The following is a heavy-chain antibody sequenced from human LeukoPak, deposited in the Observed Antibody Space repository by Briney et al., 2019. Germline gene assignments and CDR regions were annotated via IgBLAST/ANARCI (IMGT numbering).Heavy chain of an antibody. CDR1: GYTFTGYY. V-gene: IGHV1-18*04. D-gene: IGHD1-26*01. J-gene: IGHJ3*02. CDR3: ARVLIVGATQNADAFDI. CDR2: ISAYNGNT. Sequence: ASVKVSCKASGYTFTGYYMHWVRQAPGQGLEGMGWISAYNGNTNYAQKLQGRVTMTTDTSTSTAYMELRSLRSDDTAVYYCARVLIVGATQNADAFDIWGQGTMVTVSS.